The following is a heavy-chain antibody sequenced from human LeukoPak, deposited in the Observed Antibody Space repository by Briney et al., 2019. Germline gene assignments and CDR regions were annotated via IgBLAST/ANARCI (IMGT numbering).Heavy chain of an antibody. CDR1: GFTFSSYA. CDR2: ISGSGGST. Sequence: GGSLRLSCAASGFTFSSYAMSWVRQAPGKGLEWVSAISGSGGSTYYADSVKGRFTISGDNSKNTLYLQMNSLRAEDTAVYYCALTDDYGDPDYYYYYMDVWGKGTTVTVSS. V-gene: IGHV3-23*01. J-gene: IGHJ6*03. CDR3: ALTDDYGDPDYYYYYMDV. D-gene: IGHD4-17*01.